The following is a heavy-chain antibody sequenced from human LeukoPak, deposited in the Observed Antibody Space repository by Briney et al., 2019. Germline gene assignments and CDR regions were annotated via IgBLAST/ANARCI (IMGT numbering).Heavy chain of an antibody. Sequence: GGSLRLSCAASGFTFDDYAMHWVRQAPGKGLEWVSGISWNSGSIGYADSVKGRFTISRDNAKNSLYLQMNSLRAEDMALYYCAKDKGAVAGYYMDVWGKGTTVTVSS. V-gene: IGHV3-9*03. D-gene: IGHD6-19*01. CDR1: GFTFDDYA. CDR3: AKDKGAVAGYYMDV. CDR2: ISWNSGSI. J-gene: IGHJ6*03.